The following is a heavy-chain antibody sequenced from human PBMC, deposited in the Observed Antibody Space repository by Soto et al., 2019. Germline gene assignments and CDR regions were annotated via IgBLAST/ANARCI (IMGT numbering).Heavy chain of an antibody. D-gene: IGHD2-2*01. J-gene: IGHJ5*02. CDR3: VRESTPTRWFDP. Sequence: ASVKVSCKASGYTFTGYYMHWVRQAPGQGLEWMGWINPNSGGTNYAQKFQGWVTMTRDTSISTAYMELSSLRSEDTAVYYCVRESTPTRWFDPWGQGTLVTVSS. V-gene: IGHV1-2*04. CDR2: INPNSGGT. CDR1: GYTFTGYY.